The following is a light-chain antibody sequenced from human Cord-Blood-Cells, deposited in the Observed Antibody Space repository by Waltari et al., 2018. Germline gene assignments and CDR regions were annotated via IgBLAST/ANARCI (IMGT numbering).Light chain of an antibody. CDR1: SSDVGGYNY. CDR2: DVS. V-gene: IGLV2-11*01. Sequence: QSALTQPRSVSGSPGQSVTISCTGTSSDVGGYNYVSWYQQHPGKAPKLMIYDVSKRPSGVPDRFSGSKSGNRASLTISGLQAEDDADYYCCSYAGSYTYVFGTGTKVTVL. CDR3: CSYAGSYTYV. J-gene: IGLJ1*01.